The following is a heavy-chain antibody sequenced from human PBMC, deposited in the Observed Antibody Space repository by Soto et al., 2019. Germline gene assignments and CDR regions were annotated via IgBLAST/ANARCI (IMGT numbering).Heavy chain of an antibody. CDR2: IDPSDSYT. D-gene: IGHD5-12*01. Sequence: GESLKISCKGSGYSFTSYWISWVRQVPGKGLEWMGRIDPSDSYTNYSPSFQGHVTISADKYVSTAYLQWSSLKASDTAMYYCARRGYGGYGGGAAFDIWGQGTMVTVSS. V-gene: IGHV5-10-1*01. J-gene: IGHJ3*02. CDR3: ARRGYGGYGGGAAFDI. CDR1: GYSFTSYW.